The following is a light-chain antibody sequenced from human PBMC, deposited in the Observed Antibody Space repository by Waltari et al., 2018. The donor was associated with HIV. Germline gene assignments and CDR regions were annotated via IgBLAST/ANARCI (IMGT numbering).Light chain of an antibody. Sequence: QLVLTQSPSASASLGASVKLTCTLSSEHSDFAIAWHQQQPQRGPRYLMKLNNDGRHTKGDGIPDRFSGSSSGSERFLTISSLQSDDEADYYCQTWGTGVVVFGGGTKLTVL. V-gene: IGLV4-69*01. CDR2: LNNDGRH. CDR3: QTWGTGVVV. CDR1: SEHSDFA. J-gene: IGLJ2*01.